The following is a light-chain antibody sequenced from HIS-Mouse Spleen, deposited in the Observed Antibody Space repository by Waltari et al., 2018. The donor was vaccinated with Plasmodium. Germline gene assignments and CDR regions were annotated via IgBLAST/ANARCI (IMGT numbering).Light chain of an antibody. CDR2: EGS. CDR3: CSYAGSSTFVV. V-gene: IGLV2-23*03. J-gene: IGLJ2*01. CDR1: SSDVGSYNL. Sequence: QSALTQPASVSGSPGQSITISCTGTSSDVGSYNLVSWYQQHPGKAPKLRSYEGSKRTSGVSNRFSGSKSGNTASLTISGLQAEDEADYYCCSYAGSSTFVVFGGGTKLTVL.